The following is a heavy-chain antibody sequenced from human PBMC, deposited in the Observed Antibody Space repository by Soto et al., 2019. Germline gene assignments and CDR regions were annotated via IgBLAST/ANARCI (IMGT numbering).Heavy chain of an antibody. D-gene: IGHD2-15*01. CDR1: GGSISSSSYY. CDR3: AREEDGNSFDY. V-gene: IGHV4-39*07. J-gene: IGHJ4*02. Sequence: SETLSLTCTVSGGSISSSSYYWGWIRQPPGKGLEWIGSIYYSGSTYYNPSLKSRVTISVDTSKNQFSLKLSSVTAADTAVYYCAREEDGNSFDYWGQGTLVTVSS. CDR2: IYYSGST.